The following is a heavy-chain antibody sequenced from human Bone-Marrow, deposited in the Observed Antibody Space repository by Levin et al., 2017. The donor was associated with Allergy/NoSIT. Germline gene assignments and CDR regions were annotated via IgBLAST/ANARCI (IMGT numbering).Heavy chain of an antibody. CDR3: ARGPDIVTTKYYFDY. V-gene: IGHV3-21*01. CDR2: ISSVSTYI. J-gene: IGHJ4*02. Sequence: GESLKISCAVSGFTFSGYSMNWARQAPGKGLEWVSSISSVSTYIYYADSVKGRFTISRDNAKNSLYLQMNSLRAEDTAVYYCARGPDIVTTKYYFDYWGQGTLVTVSS. CDR1: GFTFSGYS. D-gene: IGHD5-12*01.